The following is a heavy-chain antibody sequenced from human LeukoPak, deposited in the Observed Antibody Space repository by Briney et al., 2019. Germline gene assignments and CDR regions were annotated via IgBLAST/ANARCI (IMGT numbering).Heavy chain of an antibody. J-gene: IGHJ5*02. CDR3: ARGSTNYYGSGSYYPPSNWFDP. V-gene: IGHV1-8*01. Sequence: ASVKVSCKASGYTFTSYDINWVRQATGQGLEWMGWMNPNSGNTGYAQKFQGRVTMTRNTSISTAYMELSSLRSEATAVYYCARGSTNYYGSGSYYPPSNWFDPWGQGTLVTVSS. CDR1: GYTFTSYD. D-gene: IGHD3-10*01. CDR2: MNPNSGNT.